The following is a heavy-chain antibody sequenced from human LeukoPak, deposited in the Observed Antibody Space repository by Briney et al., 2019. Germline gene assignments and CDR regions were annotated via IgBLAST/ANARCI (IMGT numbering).Heavy chain of an antibody. CDR1: NGSFSGYY. CDR2: INHSGST. CDR3: ARGGWLPR. J-gene: IGHJ4*02. D-gene: IGHD5-24*01. V-gene: IGHV4-34*01. Sequence: PSETLSLTCAVYNGSFSGYYWSWIRQPPGKELEWIGEINHSGSTNYNPSLKSRLTISVDTSKNQFSLRVNSVTAADTAVYYCARGGWLPRWGQGTLSPSPQ.